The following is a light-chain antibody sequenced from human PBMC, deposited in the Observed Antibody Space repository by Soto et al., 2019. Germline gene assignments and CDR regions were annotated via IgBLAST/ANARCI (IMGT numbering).Light chain of an antibody. CDR3: SAYAVNNSPVI. CDR2: EVT. J-gene: IGLJ2*01. CDR1: SSDVGGHNF. V-gene: IGLV2-8*01. Sequence: QSALTQPHSASGSPGQSVTISCTGTSSDVGGHNFVSWYQQHPGKAPKFLIYEVTKRPSGVPDRFSGSKSGITASLTVSGLQADDEAYYYCSAYAVNNSPVIFGGGTKLTVL.